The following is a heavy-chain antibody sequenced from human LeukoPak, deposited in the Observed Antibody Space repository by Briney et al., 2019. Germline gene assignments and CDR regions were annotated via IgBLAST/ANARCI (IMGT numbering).Heavy chain of an antibody. CDR1: GFTFSSYE. D-gene: IGHD3-9*01. CDR2: ISSSGGTI. Sequence: PGGSLRLSCAASGFTFSSYEMNWVRQAPGKGLEWVSYISSSGGTIYYADSVKGRFTISRDNAKNSLYLQMNSLRAEDTAVYYCSILTGYDPFDWFDPWGQGTLVTVSS. V-gene: IGHV3-48*03. CDR3: SILTGYDPFDWFDP. J-gene: IGHJ5*02.